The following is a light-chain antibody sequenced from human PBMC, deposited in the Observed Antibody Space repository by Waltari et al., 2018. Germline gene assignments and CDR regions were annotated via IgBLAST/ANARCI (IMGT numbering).Light chain of an antibody. CDR3: QHYVSLPVT. J-gene: IGKJ1*01. CDR2: GAS. V-gene: IGKV3-20*01. CDR1: QSISRY. Sequence: EIVLTQSPGTLSLSPGERATLSCRAIQSISRYLVWYQQKPGQAPRLLIYGASSRATGIPDRFSGSGSGTDFSLTINRLESEDFAVYYCQHYVSLPVTFGQGTKVEIK.